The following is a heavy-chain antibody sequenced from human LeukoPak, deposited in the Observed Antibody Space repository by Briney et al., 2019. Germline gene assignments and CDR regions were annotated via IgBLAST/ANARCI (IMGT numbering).Heavy chain of an antibody. CDR1: GFTFSSYA. CDR2: ISYDGSNK. CDR3: AREGWSSCLDY. Sequence: GGSLRLSCAASGFTFSSYAMHWVRQAPGKGLEWVAVISYDGSNKYYADSVKGRFTISRDNSKTTLYLQMHSLRAEDTAVYYCAREGWSSCLDYWGQGTLVTVSS. V-gene: IGHV3-30-3*01. J-gene: IGHJ4*02. D-gene: IGHD6-13*01.